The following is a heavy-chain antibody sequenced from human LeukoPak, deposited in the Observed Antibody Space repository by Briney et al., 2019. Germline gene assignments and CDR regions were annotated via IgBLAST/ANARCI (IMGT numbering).Heavy chain of an antibody. CDR2: INSNGSNT. Sequence: GGSLRFSCAAFGVTSSRFSMFWVRQAPGKGVLWVSRINSNGSNTDYAASVKGRFTISRDNAKNTLYLQMNSLRAEDTAVYYCARLCWGNQLAGFDSWGQGTLVTVSS. D-gene: IGHD3-10*02. V-gene: IGHV3-74*01. CDR1: GVTSSRFS. J-gene: IGHJ4*02. CDR3: ARLCWGNQLAGFDS.